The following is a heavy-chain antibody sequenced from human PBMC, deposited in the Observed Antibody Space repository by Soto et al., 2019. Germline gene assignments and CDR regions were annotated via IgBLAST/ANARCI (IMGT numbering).Heavy chain of an antibody. CDR1: GGAIPGYY. Sequence: SETLSLTCNVSGGAIPGYYWNWIRQPPGKGLAWIGYVYFSGSTKYNPSLKSRVTILVDMSKNQFSLRLTSVTSADTAVYYCSRERGAVASTADAFDIWGQGTMVTVSS. CDR2: VYFSGST. D-gene: IGHD6-19*01. V-gene: IGHV4-59*01. CDR3: SRERGAVASTADAFDI. J-gene: IGHJ3*02.